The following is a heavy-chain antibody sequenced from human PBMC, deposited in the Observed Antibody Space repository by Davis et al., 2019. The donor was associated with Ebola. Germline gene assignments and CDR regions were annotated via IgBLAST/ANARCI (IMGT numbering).Heavy chain of an antibody. CDR1: GYTFTIYG. CDR2: ISAYNGNT. D-gene: IGHD2-2*01. CDR3: ARECSSIGTVWFDP. V-gene: IGHV1-18*01. J-gene: IGHJ5*02. Sequence: ASVKVSCKASGYTFTIYGISWVRQAPGQGLEWMGWISAYNGNTNYAQKLQGRVTMTTDTSTSTAYMELRSLRSDDTAVYYCARECSSIGTVWFDPWGQGTLVTVSS.